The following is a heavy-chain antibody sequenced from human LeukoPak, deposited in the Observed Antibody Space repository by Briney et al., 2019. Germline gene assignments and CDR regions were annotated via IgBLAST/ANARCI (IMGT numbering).Heavy chain of an antibody. D-gene: IGHD1-26*01. Sequence: ASVTVSFTVSGFTFTSSAVQWVRQARGQRLEWIGWIVVGSGNTNYAQKFQERVTITRDMSTSTAYMELSSLRSEDTAVYYCAAGTQWELNYYYYGMDVWGQGTTVTVSS. CDR2: IVVGSGNT. J-gene: IGHJ6*02. V-gene: IGHV1-58*01. CDR3: AAGTQWELNYYYYGMDV. CDR1: GFTFTSSA.